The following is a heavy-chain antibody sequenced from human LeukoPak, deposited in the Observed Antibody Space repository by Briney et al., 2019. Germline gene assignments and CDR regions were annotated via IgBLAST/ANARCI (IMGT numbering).Heavy chain of an antibody. D-gene: IGHD4-11*01. CDR1: GGSMRSYY. CDR3: ARLLPFYGNIRYGLDV. J-gene: IGHJ6*02. CDR2: IYYSGST. Sequence: SETLSLTRTVAGGSMRSYYWSWIRQPPGKGLELIGYIYYSGSTNYNPSFKSRVSISVDMSKNQFSLKLSSVTAADTAVYYCARLLPFYGNIRYGLDVWGQGTTVTVSS. V-gene: IGHV4-59*08.